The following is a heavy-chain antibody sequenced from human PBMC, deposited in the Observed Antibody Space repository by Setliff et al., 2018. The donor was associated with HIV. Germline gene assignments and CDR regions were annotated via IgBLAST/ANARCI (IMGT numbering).Heavy chain of an antibody. V-gene: IGHV3-33*01. CDR2: IWNDGTNK. J-gene: IGHJ5*02. CDR3: ARGLPVAQIYNWFDP. D-gene: IGHD2-2*01. CDR1: GFTFSSYG. Sequence: PGGSLRLSCAASGFTFSSYGMHWVRQAPGKGLEWVAVIWNDGTNKYYADSVKGRFTISRDNSKNTLYLQMNSLRADDTAIYYCARGLPVAQIYNWFDPWGQGTLVTVSS.